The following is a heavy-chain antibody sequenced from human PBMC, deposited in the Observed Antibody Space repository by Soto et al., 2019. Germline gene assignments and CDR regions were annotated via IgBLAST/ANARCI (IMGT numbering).Heavy chain of an antibody. CDR3: ARDSSGSPTLDFDY. D-gene: IGHD3-10*01. Sequence: SETLSLTCTVSGGSISSGGYYWSWIRQHPGKGLEWIGYIYYSGSTYYNPSLKSRVTISVDTSKNQFSLKLSSVTAADTAVYYCARDSSGSPTLDFDYWGQGTLVTVSS. V-gene: IGHV4-31*03. CDR2: IYYSGST. CDR1: GGSISSGGYY. J-gene: IGHJ4*02.